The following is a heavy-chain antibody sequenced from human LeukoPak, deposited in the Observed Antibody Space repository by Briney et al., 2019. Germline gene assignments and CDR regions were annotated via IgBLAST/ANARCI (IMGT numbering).Heavy chain of an antibody. CDR1: GYSFTNHW. D-gene: IGHD6-13*01. CDR2: IYPGDSST. V-gene: IGHV5-51*01. J-gene: IGHJ3*02. CDR3: ARGAAAAAQNAFDI. Sequence: GESLKISCQGSGYSFTNHWIAWVRQLPGKGLEWMGIIYPGDSSTTYSPYSQGQVTISADKSISTAYLQWSSLKASDTAIYYCARGAAAAAQNAFDIWGQGTTVTVSS.